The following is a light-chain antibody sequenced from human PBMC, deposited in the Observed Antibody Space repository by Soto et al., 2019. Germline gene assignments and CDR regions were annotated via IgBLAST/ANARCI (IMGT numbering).Light chain of an antibody. Sequence: DIQMTQSPSTLSGAVGYRVTTTCRASQTISSWLAWYQQKPGKAPKLLISDASSLESGVPSRFSGSGSGTEFTLTIRSLQPDDFATYYCQQYISYSLWKCGQGTTGAIK. J-gene: IGKJ1*01. CDR1: QTISSW. CDR3: QQYISYSLWK. V-gene: IGKV1-5*01. CDR2: DAS.